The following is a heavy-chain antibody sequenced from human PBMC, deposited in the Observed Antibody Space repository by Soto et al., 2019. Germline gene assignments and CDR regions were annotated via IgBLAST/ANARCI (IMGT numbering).Heavy chain of an antibody. CDR1: GFTFSSYG. Sequence: PGGSLRLSCAASGFTFSSYGMHWVRQAPGKGLEWVAVIWYDGSNKYYADSVKGRFTISRDNSKNTLYLQMNSLRAEDTAVYYCARGTGVRGVYYYYGMDVRGQGTTVTVSS. J-gene: IGHJ6*02. D-gene: IGHD3-10*01. CDR3: ARGTGVRGVYYYYGMDV. CDR2: IWYDGSNK. V-gene: IGHV3-33*01.